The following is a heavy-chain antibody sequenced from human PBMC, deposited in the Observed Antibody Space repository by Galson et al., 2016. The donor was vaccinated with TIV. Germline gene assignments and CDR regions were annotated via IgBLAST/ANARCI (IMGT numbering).Heavy chain of an antibody. Sequence: QSGAEVTEPGESLKISCKGSGSRFSNYWIAWVRQMPGKGLEWMGVIYPVDSDTRYSPSFQGQVTISADKSISTAYLQWNSLKASDSAIYYCARERDSGYAYYFDCWGQGTLVTVSS. CDR3: ARERDSGYAYYFDC. CDR2: IYPVDSDT. V-gene: IGHV5-51*03. CDR1: GSRFSNYW. D-gene: IGHD6-25*01. J-gene: IGHJ4*02.